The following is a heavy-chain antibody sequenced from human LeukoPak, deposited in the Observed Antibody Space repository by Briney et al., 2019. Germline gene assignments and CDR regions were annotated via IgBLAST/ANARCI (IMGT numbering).Heavy chain of an antibody. CDR2: IYYSGST. D-gene: IGHD6-19*01. V-gene: IGHV4-59*08. CDR3: ARWGIAVAGTRDAFDI. Sequence: SETLSLTCTVSGGSISSYYWSWIRQPPGKGLEWIGYIYYSGSTNYNPSLKSRVTISVDTSKNQFSLKLSSVTAADTAVYYCARWGIAVAGTRDAFDIWGQGTMVTVSS. CDR1: GGSISSYY. J-gene: IGHJ3*02.